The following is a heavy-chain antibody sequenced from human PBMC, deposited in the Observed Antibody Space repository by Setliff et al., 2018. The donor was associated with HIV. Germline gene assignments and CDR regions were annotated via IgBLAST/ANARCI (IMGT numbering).Heavy chain of an antibody. D-gene: IGHD3-22*01. CDR2: INLYKDDT. Sequence: ASVKVSCKASGYTFSSYAITWVRQAPGQGLEWMGSINLYKDDTHYAQKFQDRVAMTADTSTNTVYMELRSLRSDDTAVYYCAKCSEMLGTPATSSGYYCGWFDPWGQGTLVTVSS. CDR3: AKCSEMLGTPATSSGYYCGWFDP. J-gene: IGHJ5*02. V-gene: IGHV1-18*01. CDR1: GYTFSSYA.